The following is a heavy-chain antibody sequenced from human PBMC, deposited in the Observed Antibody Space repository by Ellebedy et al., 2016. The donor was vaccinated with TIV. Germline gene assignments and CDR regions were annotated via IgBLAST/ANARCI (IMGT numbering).Heavy chain of an antibody. Sequence: PGGSLRLSCAASGFTFSSYAMSWVRQAPGRGLEWVSSINGRGGTTYYADSVRGRFTISRDNSKNTLYLQMNSLRAEDTAVYYCAKGRGGGSDTSAPRYYFDYWGLGTLVTVSS. J-gene: IGHJ4*02. D-gene: IGHD3-22*01. CDR1: GFTFSSYA. V-gene: IGHV3-23*01. CDR2: INGRGGTT. CDR3: AKGRGGGSDTSAPRYYFDY.